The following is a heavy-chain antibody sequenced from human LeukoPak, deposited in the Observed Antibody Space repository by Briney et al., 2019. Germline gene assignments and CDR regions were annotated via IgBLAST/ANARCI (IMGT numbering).Heavy chain of an antibody. V-gene: IGHV1-46*01. J-gene: IGHJ4*02. Sequence: ASVKVSCKASGYIFTSYNIYWVRQAPGQGLEWMGIISPSGGSTNYAQKFQGRVTMTRDTSTSTVYVEPSSLRSDDTAVYYCARDSGERGSGSYLIAHWGQGTLVTVSS. D-gene: IGHD3-10*01. CDR1: GYIFTSYN. CDR2: ISPSGGST. CDR3: ARDSGERGSGSYLIAH.